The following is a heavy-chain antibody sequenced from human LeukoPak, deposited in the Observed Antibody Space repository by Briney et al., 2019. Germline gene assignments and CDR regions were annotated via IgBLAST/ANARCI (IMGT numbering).Heavy chain of an antibody. V-gene: IGHV3-33*08. D-gene: IGHD3-22*01. Sequence: PGGSLRLSCAASGFTFSSYSMNWVRQAPGKGLEWVAVIWYDGSNKYYADSVKGRFTISRDNSKNTLYLQMNSLRAEDTAVYYCTREWVPYYYDSSGYPWWGQGTLVTVSS. CDR3: TREWVPYYYDSSGYPW. CDR2: IWYDGSNK. J-gene: IGHJ4*02. CDR1: GFTFSSYS.